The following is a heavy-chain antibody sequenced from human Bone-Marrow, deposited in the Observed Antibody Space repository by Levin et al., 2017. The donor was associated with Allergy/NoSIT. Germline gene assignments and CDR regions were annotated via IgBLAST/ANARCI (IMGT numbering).Heavy chain of an antibody. D-gene: IGHD2-2*01. CDR3: ARGTYQLPYYYYGMDV. Sequence: SETLSLTCTVSGGSISSGGYYWSWIRQHPGKGLEWIGYIYYSGSTYYNPSLKSRVTISVDTSKNQFSLKLSSVTAADTAVYYCARGTYQLPYYYYGMDVWGQGTTVTVSS. CDR2: IYYSGST. V-gene: IGHV4-31*03. J-gene: IGHJ6*02. CDR1: GGSISSGGYY.